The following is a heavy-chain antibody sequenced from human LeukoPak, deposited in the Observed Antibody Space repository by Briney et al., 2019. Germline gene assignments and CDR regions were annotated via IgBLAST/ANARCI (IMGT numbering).Heavy chain of an antibody. Sequence: SETLSLTCTVSGGSISSYYWSWIRQPAGKGLEWIGFVYTSGITNYTPSLKSRLTISLDTSKNHFSLKLTSVTAADSAVYYCARHAQQLVRNYYFYSMDVWGTGTTVTVSS. CDR3: ARHAQQLVRNYYFYSMDV. CDR1: GGSISSYY. D-gene: IGHD6-6*01. J-gene: IGHJ6*03. V-gene: IGHV4-4*08. CDR2: VYTSGIT.